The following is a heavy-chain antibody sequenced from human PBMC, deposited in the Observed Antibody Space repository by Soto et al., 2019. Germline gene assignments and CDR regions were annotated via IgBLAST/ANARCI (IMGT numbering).Heavy chain of an antibody. D-gene: IGHD6-13*01. J-gene: IGHJ3*02. Sequence: EVLLVESGGDLVEPGGSLRLSCAASGITFSNAWMTWVRQAPGKGLEYIGRIRSKTDGGTTEYAAPVEGRFTISRDDSKNTLYLQMGRLKTEDTAVYYCTTTRPGTNVFDNWGQGTLVTVSS. V-gene: IGHV3-15*01. CDR2: IRSKTDGGTT. CDR1: GITFSNAW. CDR3: TTTRPGTNVFDN.